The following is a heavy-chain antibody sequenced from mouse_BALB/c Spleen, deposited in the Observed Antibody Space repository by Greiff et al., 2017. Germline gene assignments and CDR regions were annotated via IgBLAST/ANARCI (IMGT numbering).Heavy chain of an antibody. Sequence: EVKVVESGGGLVKLGGSLKLSCAASGFTFSSYYMSWVRQTPEKRLVLVAAINSNGGSTYYPDTEKGRFTISRDNAKNTLYLQMSSLKSEDTALYYCANYRYDGGYAMDYWGQGTSVTVSS. V-gene: IGHV5-6-2*01. CDR1: GFTFSSYY. CDR3: ANYRYDGGYAMDY. CDR2: INSNGGST. D-gene: IGHD2-14*01. J-gene: IGHJ4*01.